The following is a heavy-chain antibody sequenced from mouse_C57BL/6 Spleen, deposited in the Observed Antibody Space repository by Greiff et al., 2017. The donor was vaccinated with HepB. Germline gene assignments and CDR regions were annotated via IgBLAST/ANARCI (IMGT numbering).Heavy chain of an antibody. CDR3: ARERYGSSYRFAY. Sequence: DVQLQESGPGLVKPSQSLSLTCSVTGYSITSGYYWNWIRQFPGNKLEWMGYISYDGSNNYNPSLKNRISITRDTSKNQFFLKLNSVTTEDTATYYCARERYGSSYRFAYWGQGTLVTVSA. V-gene: IGHV3-6*01. J-gene: IGHJ3*01. CDR1: GYSITSGYY. CDR2: ISYDGSN. D-gene: IGHD1-1*01.